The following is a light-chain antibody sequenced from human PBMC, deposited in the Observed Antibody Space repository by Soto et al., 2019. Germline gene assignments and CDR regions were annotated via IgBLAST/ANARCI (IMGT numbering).Light chain of an antibody. CDR2: DAS. CDR1: QSVSRY. Sequence: EIVLTQSPATLSLSPGERATLSCRASQSVSRYLAWYQQKPGQAPRLLIYDASNRATGIPARFSGSGSGTDFTLIITSLESEDFAVYCCQQRSNWPPVTFGQGTRLEIK. V-gene: IGKV3-11*01. CDR3: QQRSNWPPVT. J-gene: IGKJ5*01.